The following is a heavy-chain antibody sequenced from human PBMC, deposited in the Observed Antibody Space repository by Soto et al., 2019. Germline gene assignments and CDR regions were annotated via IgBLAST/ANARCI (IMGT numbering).Heavy chain of an antibody. J-gene: IGHJ6*02. Sequence: QVQLQESGPGLVKPSQTLSLTCTVSGGSISSGGYYWSWIRQHPGKGLEWIGYLYYSGSTYYNPSLKGRVXIXVNXSKNQFSLKLSSVTAADTAVYCCASGTEVSPSWDVWGQGTTVTVSS. V-gene: IGHV4-31*03. CDR2: LYYSGST. D-gene: IGHD1-26*01. CDR1: GGSISSGGYY. CDR3: ASGTEVSPSWDV.